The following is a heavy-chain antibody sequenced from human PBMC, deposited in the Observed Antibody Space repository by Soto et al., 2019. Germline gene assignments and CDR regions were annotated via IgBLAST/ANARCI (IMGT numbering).Heavy chain of an antibody. CDR1: GLTFSTYA. J-gene: IGHJ4*02. V-gene: IGHV3-23*01. CDR3: AKDKGYCSGASCLRGFDY. CDR2: ISGSAYST. Sequence: GGSLRLSCAASGLTFSTYAMNWVRQAPGKGLEWVSGISGSAYSTNYADSVKGRFTISRDNSKNTLYLQMNSLRVEDTALYYCAKDKGYCSGASCLRGFDYWGQGTLVTVSS. D-gene: IGHD2-15*01.